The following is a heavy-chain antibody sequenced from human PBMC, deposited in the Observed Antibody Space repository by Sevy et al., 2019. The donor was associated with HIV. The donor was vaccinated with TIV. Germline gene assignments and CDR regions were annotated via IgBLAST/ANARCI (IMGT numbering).Heavy chain of an antibody. CDR1: GFTFSGYG. CDR2: ISYEGSNK. CDR3: AKDQSGRRWQTYAGMDV. Sequence: GGSLRLSCAASGFTFSGYGMHWVRQAPGKGLEWVAVISYEGSNKYYADSVKGRVTISRDNSKNTLHLQMDSLRGEDTAVYCCAKDQSGRRWQTYAGMDVWGQGTTVTVSS. D-gene: IGHD1-26*01. J-gene: IGHJ6*02. V-gene: IGHV3-30*18.